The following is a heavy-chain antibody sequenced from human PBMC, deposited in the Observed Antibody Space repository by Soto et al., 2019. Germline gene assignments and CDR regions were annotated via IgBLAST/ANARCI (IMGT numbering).Heavy chain of an antibody. Sequence: GGSLRLSCAASGFTFSSYGMHWVRQAPGKGLEWVAVIWYDGSNKYYADSVKGRFTISRDNSKNTLYLQMNSLRAEDTAVYYCARDKGVRQPLVRWFDPWGQGTLVTVSS. V-gene: IGHV3-33*01. CDR2: IWYDGSNK. CDR1: GFTFSSYG. D-gene: IGHD6-13*01. J-gene: IGHJ5*02. CDR3: ARDKGVRQPLVRWFDP.